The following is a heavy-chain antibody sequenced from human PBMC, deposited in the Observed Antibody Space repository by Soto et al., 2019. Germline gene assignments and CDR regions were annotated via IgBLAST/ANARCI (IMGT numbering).Heavy chain of an antibody. CDR3: AKDFMIVVVPTSGMDV. V-gene: IGHV3-23*01. J-gene: IGHJ6*02. CDR1: GFTFSSYA. Sequence: GGSLRLSCAASGFTFSSYAMSWVRQAPGKGLEWVSAISGSGGSTYYADSVKGRFTISRDNSKNTLYLQMNSLRAEDTAVYYCAKDFMIVVVPTSGMDVWGQGTTVTVSS. CDR2: ISGSGGST. D-gene: IGHD3-22*01.